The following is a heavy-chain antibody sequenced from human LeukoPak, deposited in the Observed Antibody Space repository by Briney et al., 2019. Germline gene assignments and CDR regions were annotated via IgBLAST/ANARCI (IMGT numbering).Heavy chain of an antibody. D-gene: IGHD3-22*01. V-gene: IGHV4-34*01. CDR2: INHSGST. CDR3: ERGRGYYDSSGYYYMAHYFDY. J-gene: IGHJ4*02. Sequence: SETLSLTCAVYGGSFSGYYWSWIRQPPGKGLEWIGEINHSGSTNYNPSLKRRVTISVDTSKNQCSLKLSSVTAADTAVYYCERGRGYYDSSGYYYMAHYFDYWGQGTLVTVSS. CDR1: GGSFSGYY.